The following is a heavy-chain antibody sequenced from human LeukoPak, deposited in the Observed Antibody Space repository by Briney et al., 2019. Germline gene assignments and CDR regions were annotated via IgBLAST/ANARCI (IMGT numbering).Heavy chain of an antibody. V-gene: IGHV4-59*12. CDR2: IYYSGST. CDR3: ARVAFAAGPGYCSSTSCYDYYGMDV. J-gene: IGHJ6*02. Sequence: QPSETLSLTCTVSGGSISSYYWSWIRQPPGKGLGWIGYIYYSGSTYYNPSLKSRVTISVDTSKNQFSLKLSSVTAADTAVYYCARVAFAAGPGYCSSTSCYDYYGMDVWGQGTTVTVS. D-gene: IGHD2-2*01. CDR1: GGSISSYY.